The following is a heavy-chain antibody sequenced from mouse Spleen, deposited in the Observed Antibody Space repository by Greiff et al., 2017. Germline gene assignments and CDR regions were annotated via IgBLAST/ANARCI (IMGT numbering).Heavy chain of an antibody. Sequence: VKLMESGAELAKPGASVKLSCKASGYTFTSYWMRWVKQRPGQGLEWIGYINPSSGYTKYNQKFKDKATLTADKSSSTAYMQLSSLTYEDSAVYYCASEEETNGRFGYWGQGATLTVSS. V-gene: IGHV1-7*01. CDR2: INPSSGYT. J-gene: IGHJ2*01. CDR1: GYTFTSYW. CDR3: ASEEETNGRFGY. D-gene: IGHD1-3*01.